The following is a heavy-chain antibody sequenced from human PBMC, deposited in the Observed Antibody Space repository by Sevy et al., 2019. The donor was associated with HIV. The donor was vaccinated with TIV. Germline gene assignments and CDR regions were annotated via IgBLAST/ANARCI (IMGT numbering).Heavy chain of an antibody. V-gene: IGHV3-21*01. Sequence: GGSLRLSCAASGFTFSSYSMNWVRQAPGKGLEWVSSISSSSSYIYYADSVKGRFTISRDNAKNSLYLQMNSLRAEDTAVYYCARDFLTYYDYVWGSYSYWGQGTLVTVS. J-gene: IGHJ4*02. CDR3: ARDFLTYYDYVWGSYSY. CDR2: ISSSSSYI. D-gene: IGHD3-16*01. CDR1: GFTFSSYS.